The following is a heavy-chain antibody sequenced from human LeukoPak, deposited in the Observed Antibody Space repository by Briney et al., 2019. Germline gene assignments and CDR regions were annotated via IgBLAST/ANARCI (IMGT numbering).Heavy chain of an antibody. J-gene: IGHJ4*02. Sequence: PGGSLRLSCAASGFTFSSNYMSWVRQAPGKGLEWVSVIHTDGSTYSSDSVKGRFTISRDNSKNTLFLQMNSLRVEDTAVYYCARDRPYGGKGDFDYWGQGTLVTVSS. CDR3: ARDRPYGGKGDFDY. CDR1: GFTFSSNY. V-gene: IGHV3-66*01. D-gene: IGHD4-23*01. CDR2: IHTDGST.